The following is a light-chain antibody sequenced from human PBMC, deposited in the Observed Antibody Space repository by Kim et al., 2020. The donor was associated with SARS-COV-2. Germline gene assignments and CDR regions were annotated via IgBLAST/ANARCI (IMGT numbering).Light chain of an antibody. CDR3: QQYNKWPPWT. CDR2: GAS. Sequence: SPGERATLSCRASQSVSSNVAWYQQKPGQAPRLLIYGASTRATGIPARFSGSGSGTEFTLTISSLQSVDFAVYYCQQYNKWPPWTFGQGTKVDIK. J-gene: IGKJ1*01. V-gene: IGKV3-15*01. CDR1: QSVSSN.